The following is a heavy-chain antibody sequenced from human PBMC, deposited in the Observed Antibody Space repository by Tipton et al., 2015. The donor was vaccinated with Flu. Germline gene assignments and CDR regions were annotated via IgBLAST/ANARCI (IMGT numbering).Heavy chain of an antibody. V-gene: IGHV3-7*01. Sequence: SLRLSCAASGFTFSTYWMSWVRQAPGKGLEWVANIKQDGSERWYVDSVKGRFTISRGNAKSSLYLQMNSLRAEDTAVYYCARDRTAAPGYFDYWGQGILVTVSS. J-gene: IGHJ4*02. CDR2: IKQDGSER. CDR3: ARDRTAAPGYFDY. CDR1: GFTFSTYW. D-gene: IGHD6-6*01.